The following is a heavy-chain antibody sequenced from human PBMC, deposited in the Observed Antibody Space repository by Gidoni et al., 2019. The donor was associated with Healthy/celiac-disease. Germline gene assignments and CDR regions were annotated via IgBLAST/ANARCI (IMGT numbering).Heavy chain of an antibody. CDR2: ISWNSGSI. D-gene: IGHD6-19*01. J-gene: IGHJ3*02. CDR1: GFTFDAYA. CDR3: AKADDSSGWYEAGAFDI. Sequence: EVQLVESGGGLVQPCRSLRLSCAASGFTFDAYAMHWVRQAPGKGLEWVSGISWNSGSIGYADAVKGRFTISRDNAKNSLYLQMNSLRAEDTALYYCAKADDSSGWYEAGAFDIWGQGTMVTVSS. V-gene: IGHV3-9*01.